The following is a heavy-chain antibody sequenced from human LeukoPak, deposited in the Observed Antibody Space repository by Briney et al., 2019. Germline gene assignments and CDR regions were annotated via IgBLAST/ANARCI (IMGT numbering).Heavy chain of an antibody. CDR2: VNPSDGAT. Sequence: EASVKVSCKASGYTFTSYYMHWVRQAPGQGLEWVAIVNPSDGATSYSQNFLGRLTLTTDMSTSTVYMELSSLRSEDTAVYYCARDRLIAAAASNDAFDIWGQGTMVTVSS. V-gene: IGHV1-46*01. J-gene: IGHJ3*02. CDR1: GYTFTSYY. D-gene: IGHD6-13*01. CDR3: ARDRLIAAAASNDAFDI.